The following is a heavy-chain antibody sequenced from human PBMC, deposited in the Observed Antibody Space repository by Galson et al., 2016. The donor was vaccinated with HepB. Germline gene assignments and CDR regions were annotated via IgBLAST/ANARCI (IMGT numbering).Heavy chain of an antibody. Sequence: APGLSCAASGLTFGNFAMNWVRQRPGKRLEWVTYISSGTSTVFYADSVQGRFPISRDNAKNSLYLQMNSLRDEDTAVYYCARDSWRIGYFDLWGRGTLVTVSS. CDR3: ARDSWRIGYFDL. V-gene: IGHV3-48*02. CDR2: ISSGTSTV. CDR1: GLTFGNFA. D-gene: IGHD3-3*01. J-gene: IGHJ2*01.